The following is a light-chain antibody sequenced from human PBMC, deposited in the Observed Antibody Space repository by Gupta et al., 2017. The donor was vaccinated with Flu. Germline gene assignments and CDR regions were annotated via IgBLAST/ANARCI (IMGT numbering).Light chain of an antibody. V-gene: IGLV1-47*01. Sequence: SVLTQPPSASVTPGQWVTIACSGTSSNVGRNYVYWFQHLPATAPRPLIFSNNQRPSAVPGRFFVSTSGTSASLAITSLQAEDEADYYCTALDASMSVWVFGGGTKLTV. CDR3: TALDASMSVWV. CDR1: SSNVGRNY. J-gene: IGLJ3*02. CDR2: SNN.